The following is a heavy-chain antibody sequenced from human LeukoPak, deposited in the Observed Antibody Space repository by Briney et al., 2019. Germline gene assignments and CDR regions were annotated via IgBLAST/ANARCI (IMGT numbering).Heavy chain of an antibody. D-gene: IGHD2-2*01. Sequence: ASVKVSCKASEYTFTGYYIHWVRQAPGQGLEWMGWTNPRSGGTNYAQKFQGRVTMTRDTSISTAYMELSSLRSDDTAVYYCARDRAVVVPAAVYIHNWFDPWGQGTLVTVSS. CDR1: EYTFTGYY. J-gene: IGHJ5*02. V-gene: IGHV1-2*02. CDR3: ARDRAVVVPAAVYIHNWFDP. CDR2: TNPRSGGT.